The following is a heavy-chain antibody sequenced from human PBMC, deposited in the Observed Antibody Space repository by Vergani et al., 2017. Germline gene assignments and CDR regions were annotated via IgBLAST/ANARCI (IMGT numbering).Heavy chain of an antibody. CDR2: IRYDGSNK. CDR1: GFTFSSYA. D-gene: IGHD3-22*01. J-gene: IGHJ6*02. Sequence: VQLLESGGGLVQSGGSLRLSCAASGFTFSSYAMSWVRQAPGKGLEWVAFIRYDGSNKYYADSVKGRFTISRDNSKNTLYLQMNSLRAEDTAVYYCAKDLFHYYDSSGLGKVGGYGMDVWGQGTTVTVSS. CDR3: AKDLFHYYDSSGLGKVGGYGMDV. V-gene: IGHV3-30*02.